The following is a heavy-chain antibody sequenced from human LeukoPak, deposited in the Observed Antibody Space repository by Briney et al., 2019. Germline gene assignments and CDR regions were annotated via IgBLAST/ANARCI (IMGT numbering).Heavy chain of an antibody. CDR1: GFTSSSYW. J-gene: IGHJ5*02. CDR3: ARRYPILVWFGGPGFDP. Sequence: GGSLRLSCAVSGFTSSSYWMHWVRQAPGKGLVWVSRINNDGTYTVYADSVKGRFTISRDNAKNTLYLQMNSLRPEDTAVYYCARRYPILVWFGGPGFDPWGQGTLVTVSS. CDR2: INNDGTYT. D-gene: IGHD3-10*01. V-gene: IGHV3-74*01.